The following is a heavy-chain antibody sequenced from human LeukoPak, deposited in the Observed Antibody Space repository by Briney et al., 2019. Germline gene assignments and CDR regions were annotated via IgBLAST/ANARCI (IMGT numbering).Heavy chain of an antibody. D-gene: IGHD7-27*01. CDR3: IRDSGADRRYFDL. Sequence: GGSLRLSCAASGFTFNSYLMSWVRQAPGKGLVWVSRIDGDGATTSYEDSVKGRFTISRDNANNMVYLEMNSLGVEDTAVYYCIRDSGADRRYFDLWGRGTLVTVSS. J-gene: IGHJ2*01. V-gene: IGHV3-74*01. CDR2: IDGDGATT. CDR1: GFTFNSYL.